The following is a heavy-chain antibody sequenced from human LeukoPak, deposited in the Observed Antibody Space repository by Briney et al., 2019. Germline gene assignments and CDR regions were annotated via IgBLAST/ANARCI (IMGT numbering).Heavy chain of an antibody. CDR2: IYYSGST. CDR1: GGSISSGDYY. V-gene: IGHV4-30-4*01. J-gene: IGHJ4*02. D-gene: IGHD3-22*01. Sequence: PSQTLSLTCTVSGGSISSGDYYWGWIRQPPGKGLEWFRYIYYSGSTYYNPSLKSRVTISVDTSKNQFSLKLSSVTAADTAVYYCARENYYDSSVVDYWGQGTLVTVSS. CDR3: ARENYYDSSVVDY.